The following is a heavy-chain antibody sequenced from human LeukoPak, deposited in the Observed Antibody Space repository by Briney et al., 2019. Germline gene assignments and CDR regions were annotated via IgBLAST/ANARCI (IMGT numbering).Heavy chain of an antibody. D-gene: IGHD6-19*01. V-gene: IGHV1-46*01. J-gene: IGHJ4*02. CDR3: ARQLGGSGWLRYFDY. Sequence: GASVKVSCKASGYTFTSYYMHWVRQAPGQGLEWMGIINPSGGSTSYAQKSQGRVTMTRDMSTSTDYMELSSLKASDTAMYYCARQLGGSGWLRYFDYWRQGTLVTVSS. CDR1: GYTFTSYY. CDR2: INPSGGST.